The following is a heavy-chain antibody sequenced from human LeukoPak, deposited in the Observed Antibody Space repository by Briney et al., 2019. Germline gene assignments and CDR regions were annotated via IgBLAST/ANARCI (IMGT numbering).Heavy chain of an antibody. J-gene: IGHJ4*02. Sequence: PSETLSLTCGVYGGSFSGYYWSWIRQPPGKGLQWIGEINYSGSTNYNPSLKSRVTISVDTSKNQFSLKLSSVTAADTAVYSCAGFTFFRGVITFDYWGQGTLVTVSS. CDR3: AGFTFFRGVITFDY. D-gene: IGHD3-10*01. CDR2: INYSGST. V-gene: IGHV4-34*01. CDR1: GGSFSGYY.